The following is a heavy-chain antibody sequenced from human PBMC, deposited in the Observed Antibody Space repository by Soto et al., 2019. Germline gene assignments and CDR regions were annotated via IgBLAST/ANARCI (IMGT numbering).Heavy chain of an antibody. D-gene: IGHD3-22*01. V-gene: IGHV4-39*01. CDR3: ARPLGYYYDSSGYYTSSYYGMDV. CDR2: ISYSGST. Sequence: ASETLSLTCTVSGGSISSDSYYWGWIRQSPEKGLEWIASISYSGSTYYNPTLKSRVTISVDTSKNQFSLKLSSVTAADTAVYYCARPLGYYYDSSGYYTSSYYGMDVWGQGTTVTVSS. CDR1: GGSISSDSYY. J-gene: IGHJ6*02.